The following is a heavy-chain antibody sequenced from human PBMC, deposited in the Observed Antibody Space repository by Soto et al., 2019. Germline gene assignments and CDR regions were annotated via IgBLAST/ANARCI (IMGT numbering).Heavy chain of an antibody. J-gene: IGHJ6*02. D-gene: IGHD6-13*01. CDR2: INHSGST. CDR1: GGSFSGYY. V-gene: IGHV4-34*01. Sequence: SETLSVTCAVHGGSFSGYYWSWSRQPPGKGLEWIGEINHSGSTNYNPSLKSRVTISVDTSKNQFSLKLSSVTAADTAVYYCARGLGSSSWYYYYGMDVWGQGTTIT. CDR3: ARGLGSSSWYYYYGMDV.